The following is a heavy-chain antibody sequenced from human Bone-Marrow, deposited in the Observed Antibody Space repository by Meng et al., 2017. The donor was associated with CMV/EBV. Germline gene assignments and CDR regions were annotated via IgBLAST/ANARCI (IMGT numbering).Heavy chain of an antibody. Sequence: NFTNYAISWVRQDPGTGLEWMGQILPCLGTTNYAQTFQSRVTITADKSSNKAATTDHLKLSSLTSDDTDVYFCARDMAGAGATFDLWGQGTLVTVSS. CDR2: ILPCLGTT. D-gene: IGHD6-13*01. CDR1: NFTNYA. CDR3: ARDMAGAGATFDL. J-gene: IGHJ4*02. V-gene: IGHV1-69*06.